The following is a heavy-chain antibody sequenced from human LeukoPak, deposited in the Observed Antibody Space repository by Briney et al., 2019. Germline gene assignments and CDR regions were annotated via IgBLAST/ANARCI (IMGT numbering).Heavy chain of an antibody. V-gene: IGHV3-15*01. CDR3: TTSLLVVGITTVFDY. J-gene: IGHJ4*02. D-gene: IGHD3-22*01. CDR2: IKSKTDGGTT. Sequence: GGSLRLSCAASGFTFSNAWMSWVRQAPGKGLEWVGRIKSKTDGGTTDYAAPVKGRFTISRDDSKNTLYLQMNSLKTEDTAVYYCTTSLLVVGITTVFDYWGQGTLVTVSS. CDR1: GFTFSNAW.